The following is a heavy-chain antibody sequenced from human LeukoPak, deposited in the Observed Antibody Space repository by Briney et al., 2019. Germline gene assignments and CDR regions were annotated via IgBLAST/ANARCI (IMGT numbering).Heavy chain of an antibody. CDR1: GFTFSSYS. CDR3: ARDRAAAGLP. CDR2: ISSSSSYV. D-gene: IGHD6-13*01. J-gene: IGHJ5*02. Sequence: GGSLRLSCEASGFTFSSYSMNWVRQAPGKGLEWVSSISSSSSYVYYADSVKGRFTIPKDNAKPAMYLQINSLRAEDTAVYYCARDRAAAGLPWGQGTLVTVSS. V-gene: IGHV3-21*01.